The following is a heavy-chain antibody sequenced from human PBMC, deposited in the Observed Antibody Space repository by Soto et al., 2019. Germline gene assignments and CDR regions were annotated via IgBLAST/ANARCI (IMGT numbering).Heavy chain of an antibody. V-gene: IGHV1-69*01. CDR3: ARDGGYSGYDYCFDY. CDR1: GGTLSTYG. D-gene: IGHD5-12*01. J-gene: IGHJ4*02. Sequence: QVQLVQSGAEVKKPGSSVKVSCKASGGTLSTYGINWERQAPGQGLEWMGGTIPNFDTAHYSQKFQDRMKITADESTSTVYMELSSLRSEDTAVYYCARDGGYSGYDYCFDYWGRGALVTVSS. CDR2: TIPNFDTA.